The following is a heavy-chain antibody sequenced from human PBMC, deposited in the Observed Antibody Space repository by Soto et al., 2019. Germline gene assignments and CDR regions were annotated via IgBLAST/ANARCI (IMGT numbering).Heavy chain of an antibody. J-gene: IGHJ4*02. Sequence: GGSLRLSCAASGFTFSSFSMNWVRQTPGKGLEWVSSITSRSTYIYYADSVKGRFSVSRDNAKNSLYLQMNSLRAEDTAVYYCARERGGWGTGFGELVPEYSYWGQGTLVTVSS. D-gene: IGHD3-10*01. CDR2: ITSRSTYI. CDR3: ARERGGWGTGFGELVPEYSY. V-gene: IGHV3-21*01. CDR1: GFTFSSFS.